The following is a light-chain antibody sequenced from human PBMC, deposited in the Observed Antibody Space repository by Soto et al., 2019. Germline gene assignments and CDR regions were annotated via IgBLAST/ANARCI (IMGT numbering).Light chain of an antibody. V-gene: IGKV1-5*03. CDR1: QKISGW. CDR2: KVS. CDR3: QQYNNFYT. Sequence: DIQMTQSPSTLSASVGDRVNITCRASQKISGWLAWYQQKPGKVPKLLMYKVSTLDSGVPSRFSGSESGTEFTLTISRLQLDDAATYYCQQYNNFYTFGQGTKVDIK. J-gene: IGKJ2*01.